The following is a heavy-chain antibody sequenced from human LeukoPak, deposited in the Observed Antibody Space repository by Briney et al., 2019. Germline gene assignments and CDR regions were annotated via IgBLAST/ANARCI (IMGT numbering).Heavy chain of an antibody. V-gene: IGHV3-53*01. Sequence: GGSLRLSCAASGFTVSSSYMSWVRQAPGKGLEWVSLIYSGGTTYYADSVKGRFTISRDNSKNTLYLQMNSLRAEDTAVYYCACKYGSGSPLDYWGQGTLVTVSS. D-gene: IGHD3-10*01. J-gene: IGHJ4*02. CDR2: IYSGGTT. CDR1: GFTVSSSY. CDR3: ACKYGSGSPLDY.